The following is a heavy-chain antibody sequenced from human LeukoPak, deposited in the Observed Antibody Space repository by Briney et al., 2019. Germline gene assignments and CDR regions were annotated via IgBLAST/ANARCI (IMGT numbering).Heavy chain of an antibody. CDR2: IQYDGSNE. V-gene: IGHV3-30*02. CDR3: AKGGGSGWTGVFDY. CDR1: RFTFSSYG. Sequence: GGSLRLSCAASRFTFSSYGMHWVRQAPGKGLEWVAYIQYDGSNEQYADSVKGRFSISRDSSKNILYLQMNSLRAEDTAVYYCAKGGGSGWTGVFDYWGQGTLVTVSS. J-gene: IGHJ4*02. D-gene: IGHD6-19*01.